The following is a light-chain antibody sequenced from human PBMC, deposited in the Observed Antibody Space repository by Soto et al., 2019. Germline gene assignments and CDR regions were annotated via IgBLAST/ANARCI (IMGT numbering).Light chain of an antibody. V-gene: IGLV2-8*01. J-gene: IGLJ1*01. CDR1: SSDVGGYNY. Sequence: QSALTQPPSASGSPGQSVTISCTGSSSDVGGYNYVSWYQQHPGKAPKVIINEVSKRPSGVPDRFSGSKSGNTASLTVSGLQADDEADYYCSSYAGSNTFVFGSGTKV. CDR3: SSYAGSNTFV. CDR2: EVS.